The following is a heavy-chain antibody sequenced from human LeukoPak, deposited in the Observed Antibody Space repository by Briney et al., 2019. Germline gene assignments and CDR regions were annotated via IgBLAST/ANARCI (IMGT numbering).Heavy chain of an antibody. CDR2: ITGGGGNT. D-gene: IGHD3-9*01. CDR1: GLTFSNYA. Sequence: PGGSLRLSCAASGLTFSNYAMSWVRQAPGKGLEWVSAITGGGGNTYYADSVKGRFTISRDNSKNTVFLQMNSLRAEDTAVYYCAKWGDYDVLTGYYVSDYWGQGTLVTVSS. CDR3: AKWGDYDVLTGYYVSDY. J-gene: IGHJ4*02. V-gene: IGHV3-23*01.